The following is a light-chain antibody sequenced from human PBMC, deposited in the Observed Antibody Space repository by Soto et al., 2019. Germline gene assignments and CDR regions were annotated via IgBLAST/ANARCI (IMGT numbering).Light chain of an antibody. V-gene: IGLV2-11*01. CDR2: DVS. Sequence: QSALTQPRSVSGSPGQSVTISCTGTSSDVGGYNYVSWYQQHPGKAPKLMIYDVSQRPSGVPDRFSGSKSGNTASLTISGLQAEDEADYYCSSYAGSYPVVFGGGTKVTVL. CDR1: SSDVGGYNY. CDR3: SSYAGSYPVV. J-gene: IGLJ2*01.